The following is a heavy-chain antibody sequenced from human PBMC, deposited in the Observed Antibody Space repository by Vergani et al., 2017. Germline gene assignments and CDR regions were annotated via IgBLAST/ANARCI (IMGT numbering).Heavy chain of an antibody. J-gene: IGHJ6*02. CDR3: AKANPRNSGYDYLYYYHAMDV. CDR2: ISGSGGST. D-gene: IGHD5-12*01. V-gene: IGHV3-23*04. CDR1: GFTFSSHG. Sequence: VQLVESGGGVVQPGRSLRLSCAASGFTFSSHGVHWVRQAPGKGLEWVSGISGSGGSTYYAGSVKGRFTISRDSSKNTLYLQMNSLSAGDTAVYYCAKANPRNSGYDYLYYYHAMDVWGQGTTVTVSS.